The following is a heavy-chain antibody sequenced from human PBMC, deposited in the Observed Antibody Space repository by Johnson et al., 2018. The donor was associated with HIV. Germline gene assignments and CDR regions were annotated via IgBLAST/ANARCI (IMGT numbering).Heavy chain of an antibody. Sequence: EVLLLESGGGVVQPGGSLRLSCAASGFTFSSYDMHWVRQATGKGLEWVSAIGTAGDTYYPGSVKGRFTISRENAKNSLYLQMNSLRAEDTALYYCATVVYYDSSALRMYAFDIWGQGTMVTVSS. CDR1: GFTFSSYD. V-gene: IGHV3-13*01. J-gene: IGHJ3*02. CDR3: ATVVYYDSSALRMYAFDI. CDR2: IGTAGDT. D-gene: IGHD3-22*01.